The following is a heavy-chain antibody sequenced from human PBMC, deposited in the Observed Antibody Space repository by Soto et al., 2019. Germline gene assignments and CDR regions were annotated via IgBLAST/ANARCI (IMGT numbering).Heavy chain of an antibody. CDR2: IKSDGSGT. V-gene: IGHV3-74*01. CDR1: GFAFSGYW. J-gene: IGHJ4*02. CDR3: ARGDSDRYDGNGSVRRQ. Sequence: GGSLRMSFAASGFAFSGYWRTCDTKAQGKVLVWVSRIKSDGSGTYYADPVQDRFTISRDNARNTLYLQMNSLRVEDTAVYFCARGDSDRYDGNGSVRRQWGQGTLLTVSA. D-gene: IGHD3-22*01.